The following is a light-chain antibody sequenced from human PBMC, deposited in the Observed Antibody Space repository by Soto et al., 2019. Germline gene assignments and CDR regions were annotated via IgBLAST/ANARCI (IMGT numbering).Light chain of an antibody. CDR3: TSYTSSSTPV. Sequence: QSVLTQPASVSGSPGQSMTMSCTGTSSDVGGYNYVSWYQQHPGKAPKLMIYEVSNRPSGVSDRFSGSKSGNTASLTISGLQAEDEADYYCTSYTSSSTPVFGTGTKVTVL. CDR2: EVS. J-gene: IGLJ1*01. CDR1: SSDVGGYNY. V-gene: IGLV2-14*01.